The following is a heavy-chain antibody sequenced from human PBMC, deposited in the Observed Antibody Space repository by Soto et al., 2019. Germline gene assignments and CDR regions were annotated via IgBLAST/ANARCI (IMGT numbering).Heavy chain of an antibody. D-gene: IGHD3-22*01. J-gene: IGHJ3*02. CDR3: AKVGGYDSSGYYYDAFDI. CDR2: ISGSGGST. V-gene: IGHV3-23*01. CDR1: GFTFSSYA. Sequence: GGSLRLSCAASGFTFSSYAMSWVRQAPGKGLEWVSAISGSGGSTYYADSVKGRFTISRDNSKNTLYLQMNSLRAEDTAVYYCAKVGGYDSSGYYYDAFDIWGQGTMVTV.